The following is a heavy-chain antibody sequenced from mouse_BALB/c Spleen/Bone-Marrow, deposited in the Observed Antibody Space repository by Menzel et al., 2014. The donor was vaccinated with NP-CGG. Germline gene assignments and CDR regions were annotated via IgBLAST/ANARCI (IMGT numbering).Heavy chain of an antibody. D-gene: IGHD2-2*01. J-gene: IGHJ3*01. V-gene: IGHV1-4*01. CDR3: AREVYGSWFAY. Sequence: QVQLQQSGAGLARPGASVKMSCKASGYTFAYYTVHWVKQRPGQGLEWIGYINPSSDYTNYNQKFKDKATLTTDKSSSTAYMQLSSLTSEDSAVYYCAREVYGSWFAYWGQGTLVTVSA. CDR1: GYTFAYYT. CDR2: INPSSDYT.